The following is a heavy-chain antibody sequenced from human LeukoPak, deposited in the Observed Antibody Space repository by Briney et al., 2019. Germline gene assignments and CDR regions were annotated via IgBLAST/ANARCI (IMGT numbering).Heavy chain of an antibody. J-gene: IGHJ4*02. CDR2: TYYRSKWYN. CDR1: GDSVSRKSAA. D-gene: IGHD1-26*01. Sequence: SQTLSLTCAISGDSVSRKSAAWNWIRQYPSRGLEWLGRTYYRSKWYNDYEVSVKSRITINPDTSKNQFSLQLNSVTPEDTAVYYCARGGEVGATKFDNWGQGTLVTVSS. V-gene: IGHV6-1*01. CDR3: ARGGEVGATKFDN.